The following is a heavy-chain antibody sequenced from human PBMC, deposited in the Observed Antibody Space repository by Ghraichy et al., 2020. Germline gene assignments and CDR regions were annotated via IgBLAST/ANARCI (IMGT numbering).Heavy chain of an antibody. D-gene: IGHD6-19*01. CDR2: ISGSGGST. CDR1: GFTFSSYA. J-gene: IGHJ4*02. CDR3: RTEKSSSSGWHTLLDY. V-gene: IGHV3-23*01. Sequence: GGSLRLSCAASGFTFSSYAMSWVRQAPGKGLEWVSAISGSGGSTYYADSVKGRFTISRDNSKNTLYLQMNSLRAEDTAVYYCRTEKSSSSGWHTLLDYWGQGTLVTVSS.